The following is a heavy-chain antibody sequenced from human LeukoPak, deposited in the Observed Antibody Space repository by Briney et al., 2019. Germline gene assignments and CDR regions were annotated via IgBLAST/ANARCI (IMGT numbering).Heavy chain of an antibody. CDR2: IYYSGST. CDR1: GESFSGYY. V-gene: IGHV4-59*01. D-gene: IGHD3-10*01. CDR3: ARVGSYYGPQTSWFDP. J-gene: IGHJ5*02. Sequence: SETLSLTYAVYGESFSGYYWSWIRQPPGKGLEWIGYIYYSGSTNYNPSLKSRVTISVDTSKNQFSLKLSSVTAADTAVYYCARVGSYYGPQTSWFDPWGQGTLVTVSS.